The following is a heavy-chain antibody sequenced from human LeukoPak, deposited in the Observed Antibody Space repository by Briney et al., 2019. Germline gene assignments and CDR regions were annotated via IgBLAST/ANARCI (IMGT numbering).Heavy chain of an antibody. CDR1: GGTFSSYA. D-gene: IGHD3-10*01. CDR2: IIPIFGIA. V-gene: IGHV1-69*04. CDR3: AGETFAITMVRGVILHY. J-gene: IGHJ4*02. Sequence: SVEVSCKASGGTFSSYAISWVRQAPGQGLEWMGRIIPIFGIANYAQKFQGRVTITADKSTSTAYMELSSLRSEDTAVYYCAGETFAITMVRGVILHYWGQGTLVTVSS.